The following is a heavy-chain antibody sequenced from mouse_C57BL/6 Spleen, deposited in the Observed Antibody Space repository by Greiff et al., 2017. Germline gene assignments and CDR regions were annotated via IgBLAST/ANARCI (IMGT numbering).Heavy chain of an antibody. J-gene: IGHJ2*01. Sequence: QVQLQQPGAELVRPGSSVKLSCKASGYTFTSYWMDWVKQRPGQGLEWIGNIYPSDSETHYNQKFKDKATLTVDKSSSTAYMQLSSLTSEDSAVYYCARSITTVVATDYFGYWGQGTTLTVSS. CDR2: IYPSDSET. V-gene: IGHV1-61*01. CDR1: GYTFTSYW. CDR3: ARSITTVVATDYFGY. D-gene: IGHD1-1*01.